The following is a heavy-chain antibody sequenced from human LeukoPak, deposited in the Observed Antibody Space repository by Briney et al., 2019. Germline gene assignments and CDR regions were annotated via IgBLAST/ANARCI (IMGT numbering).Heavy chain of an antibody. D-gene: IGHD5/OR15-5a*01. CDR1: GYTFTNYG. V-gene: IGHV1-18*01. CDR2: ISAYSGNT. J-gene: IGHJ4*02. Sequence: ASVKVSCKASGYTFTNYGISWVRQAPGQGLEWMGWISAYSGNTHYAQKIQGRVTMTTDTSTSTAYMELRSLTSDDTAVYYCARDAVSTTTAGGIDYWGQRTLVTVSS. CDR3: ARDAVSTTTAGGIDY.